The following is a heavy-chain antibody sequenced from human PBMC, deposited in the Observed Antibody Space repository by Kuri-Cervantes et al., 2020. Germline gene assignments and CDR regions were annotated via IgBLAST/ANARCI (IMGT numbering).Heavy chain of an antibody. CDR1: GGTFSSYA. D-gene: IGHD3-10*01. V-gene: IGHV1-69*13. Sequence: SVKVSCKASGGTFSSYAISWVRQAPGQGLEWMGGIIPIFGTANYAQKFQGRVTITADESTSTAYMELSSLRYEDAAVYYCARVWAGAGITLVPFDIWGQGTMVTVSS. J-gene: IGHJ3*02. CDR2: IIPIFGTA. CDR3: ARVWAGAGITLVPFDI.